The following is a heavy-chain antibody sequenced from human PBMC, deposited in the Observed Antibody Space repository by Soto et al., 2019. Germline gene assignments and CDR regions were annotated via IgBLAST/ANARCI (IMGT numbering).Heavy chain of an antibody. Sequence: SVKVSCKASGGTFSSYAISWVRQAPGQGLEWMGGIIPIFGTANYAQKFQGRVTITADESTSTAYMELSSLRSEDTAVYYCASPDPNYGDYVDCWESWGQGTLVTVSS. D-gene: IGHD4-17*01. CDR3: ASPDPNYGDYVDCWES. V-gene: IGHV1-69*13. J-gene: IGHJ4*02. CDR2: IIPIFGTA. CDR1: GGTFSSYA.